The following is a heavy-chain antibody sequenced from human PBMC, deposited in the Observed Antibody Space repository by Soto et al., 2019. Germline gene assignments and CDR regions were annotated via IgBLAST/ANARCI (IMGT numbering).Heavy chain of an antibody. D-gene: IGHD3-10*01. CDR2: ISSSSSYT. Sequence: PGGSLRLSCAASGFTFSDYYMGWIRQAPGKGLEWVSYISSSSSYTNYADSVKGRFTISRDNAKNSLYLQMNSLRAEDTAVYYCARVVHYYGSGSYYGPYFDYWGQGTLVTVSS. CDR1: GFTFSDYY. J-gene: IGHJ4*02. CDR3: ARVVHYYGSGSYYGPYFDY. V-gene: IGHV3-11*05.